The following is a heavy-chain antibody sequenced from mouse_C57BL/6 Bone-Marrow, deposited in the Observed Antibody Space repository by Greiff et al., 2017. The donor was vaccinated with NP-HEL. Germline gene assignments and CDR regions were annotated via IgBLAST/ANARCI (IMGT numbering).Heavy chain of an antibody. V-gene: IGHV5-12*01. CDR1: GFTFSDYY. D-gene: IGHD2-3*01. Sequence: EVQGVESGGGLVQPGGSLKLSCAASGFTFSDYYMYWVRQTPEKRLEWVAYISNGGGSTYYPDTVKGRFTISRDNAKNTLYLQMSRLKSEDTAMYYCARRCDGYPYYYAMDYWGQGTSVTVSS. CDR2: ISNGGGST. J-gene: IGHJ4*01. CDR3: ARRCDGYPYYYAMDY.